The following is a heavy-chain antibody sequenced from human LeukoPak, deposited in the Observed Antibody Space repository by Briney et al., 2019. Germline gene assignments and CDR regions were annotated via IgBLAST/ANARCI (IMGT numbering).Heavy chain of an antibody. CDR1: GFMFSDYS. D-gene: IGHD5-24*01. V-gene: IGHV3-48*01. Sequence: AGSLRLSCAASGFMFSDYSMNWVRQAPGKGLEWNSYIGIDSGNTNYADSVKGRFTISGDKAKNSLYLQMNSLRVEDTAVYYCERDYKYAFDNCGQGTLVTVSS. J-gene: IGHJ4*02. CDR2: IGIDSGNT. CDR3: ERDYKYAFDN.